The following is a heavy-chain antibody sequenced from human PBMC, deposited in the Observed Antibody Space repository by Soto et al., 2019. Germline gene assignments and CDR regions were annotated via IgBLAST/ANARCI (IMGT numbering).Heavy chain of an antibody. CDR1: GFTFSSYE. Sequence: EVQLEEAGGGLGQPGGSLRLSCAASGFTFSSYEMNWVRQVPGKGLQWVSYIGTSETIRYYADSVKGRFTISRDNAKNSLYLQMNSLRAEDTAIYYCARETLTLFGGVRDNVYYGMDVWGPGTTVTVSS. J-gene: IGHJ6*02. CDR2: IGTSETIR. CDR3: ARETLTLFGGVRDNVYYGMDV. V-gene: IGHV3-48*03. D-gene: IGHD3-3*01.